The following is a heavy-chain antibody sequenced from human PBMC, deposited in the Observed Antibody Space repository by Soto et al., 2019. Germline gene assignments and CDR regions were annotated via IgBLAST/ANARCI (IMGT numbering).Heavy chain of an antibody. CDR1: GGSICSSSYY. J-gene: IGHJ5*02. V-gene: IGHV4-39*01. Sequence: PSETLSLTCTVSGGSICSSSYYWGWIRQPPGKGLEWIGSIYYSGSTYYNPSLKSRVTISVDTSKNQFSLKLSSVTAADTAVYYCARRKKTIFGVASFDPWGQGTLVTVSS. CDR3: ARRKKTIFGVASFDP. D-gene: IGHD3-3*01. CDR2: IYYSGST.